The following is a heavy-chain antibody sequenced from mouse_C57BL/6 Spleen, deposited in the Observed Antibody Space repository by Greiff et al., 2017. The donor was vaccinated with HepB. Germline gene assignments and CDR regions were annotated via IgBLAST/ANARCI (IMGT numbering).Heavy chain of an antibody. D-gene: IGHD4-1*01. CDR3: ARIDWDVDY. CDR1: GYSITSGYY. J-gene: IGHJ2*01. CDR2: ISYDGSN. Sequence: VQLKESGPGLVKPSQSLSLTCSVTGYSITSGYYWNWIRQFPGNKLEWMGYISYDGSNNYNPSLKNRISITRDTSKNQFFLKLNSVTTEDTATYYCARIDWDVDYWGQGTTLTVSS. V-gene: IGHV3-6*01.